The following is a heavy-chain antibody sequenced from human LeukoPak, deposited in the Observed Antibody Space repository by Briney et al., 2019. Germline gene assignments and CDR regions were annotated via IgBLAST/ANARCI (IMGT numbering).Heavy chain of an antibody. CDR1: GFTFRSYW. CDR3: ASSYFDNSLHAYDI. V-gene: IGHV3-7*03. Sequence: GGSLRLSCAASGFTFRSYWMDWVRQAPGKGLEWVANIKQDGSEMYYVDSVEGRFTISRDNTKNSLFLHMSSLRVEDTAVYFCASSYFDNSLHAYDIWGQGTMVTVSS. J-gene: IGHJ3*02. D-gene: IGHD3-22*01. CDR2: IKQDGSEM.